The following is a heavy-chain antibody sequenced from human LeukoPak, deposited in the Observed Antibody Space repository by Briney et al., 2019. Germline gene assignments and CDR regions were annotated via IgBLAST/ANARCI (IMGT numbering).Heavy chain of an antibody. Sequence: GGSLRLSCAASGFTFSSYGMHWVRQAPGKGLEWVAVISYDGSNKYYADSVKGRFTISRDNSKNTLCLQMNSLRAEDTAVYYCARMYYDFWSGYNGYYYYYGMDVWGQGTTVTVSS. CDR3: ARMYYDFWSGYNGYYYYYGMDV. CDR1: GFTFSSYG. D-gene: IGHD3-3*01. J-gene: IGHJ6*02. V-gene: IGHV3-30*03. CDR2: ISYDGSNK.